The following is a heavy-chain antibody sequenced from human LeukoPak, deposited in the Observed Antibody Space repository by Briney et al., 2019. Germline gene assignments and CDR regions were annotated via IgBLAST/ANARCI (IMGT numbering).Heavy chain of an antibody. J-gene: IGHJ4*02. CDR2: IYYSGST. Sequence: PSETLSLTCTVSGGSISSGGYYWSWIRQHPGKGLEWIGYIYYSGSTYYNPSLKSRVTISVDTSKNQFSLKLSSVTAADTAVYYCARDGSGWEYYFDYWGQGTLVTVSS. D-gene: IGHD6-19*01. V-gene: IGHV4-31*03. CDR1: GGSISSGGYY. CDR3: ARDGSGWEYYFDY.